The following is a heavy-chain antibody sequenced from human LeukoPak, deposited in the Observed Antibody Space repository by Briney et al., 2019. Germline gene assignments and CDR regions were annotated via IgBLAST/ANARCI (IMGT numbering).Heavy chain of an antibody. CDR1: GGSISSGGYY. CDR2: IYHTGST. V-gene: IGHV4-30-2*01. Sequence: SETLSLTCTVSGGSISSGGYYWSWIRQPPGKGLEWIGFIYHTGSTSYNSSLKSRVAISVDRSKNQFSLKLNSVTLADTAVYYCARGSYYYYYGMDVWGQGTTVTVSS. CDR3: ARGSYYYYYGMDV. J-gene: IGHJ6*02.